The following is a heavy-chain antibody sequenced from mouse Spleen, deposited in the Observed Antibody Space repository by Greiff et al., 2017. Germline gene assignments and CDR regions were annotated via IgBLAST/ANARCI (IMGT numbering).Heavy chain of an antibody. D-gene: IGHD2-5*01. J-gene: IGHJ2*01. CDR2: IDPENGDT. CDR3: TSYSNYVD. V-gene: IGHV14-4*01. CDR1: GFNIKDDY. Sequence: VQLQQSGAELVRPGASVKLSCTASGFNIKDDYMHWVKQRPEQGLEWIGWIDPENGDTEYASKFQGKATITADTSSNTAYLQLSSLTSEDTAVYYCTSYSNYVDWGQGTTRTVSS.